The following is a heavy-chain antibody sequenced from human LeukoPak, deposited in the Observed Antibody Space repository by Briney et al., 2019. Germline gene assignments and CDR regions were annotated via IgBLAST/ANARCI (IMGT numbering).Heavy chain of an antibody. CDR1: GFTFSTFA. CDR2: IFPSGGEI. D-gene: IGHD5-24*01. CDR3: AKSGYNRFDY. V-gene: IGHV3-23*01. Sequence: PGGSLRLSCAASGFTFSTFAMIWVRQPPGKGLEWVSSIFPSGGEIHYADSVRGRFTISRDNSKSTLSLQMNSLRAEDTAIYYCAKSGYNRFDYWGQGILVTVSS. J-gene: IGHJ4*02.